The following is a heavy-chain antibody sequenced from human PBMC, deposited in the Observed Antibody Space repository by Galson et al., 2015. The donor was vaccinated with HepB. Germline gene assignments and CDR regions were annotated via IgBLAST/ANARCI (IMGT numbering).Heavy chain of an antibody. J-gene: IGHJ4*02. CDR2: IKQDGSEK. Sequence: SLRLSCAASGFTFSSYWMSWVRQAPGKGLEWVANIKQDGSEKYYVDSVKGRFTISRDNAKNSLYLQMNSLRAEDTAVYYCARILYSSSWYCDYWGQGTLVTVSS. D-gene: IGHD6-13*01. CDR1: GFTFSSYW. V-gene: IGHV3-7*03. CDR3: ARILYSSSWYCDY.